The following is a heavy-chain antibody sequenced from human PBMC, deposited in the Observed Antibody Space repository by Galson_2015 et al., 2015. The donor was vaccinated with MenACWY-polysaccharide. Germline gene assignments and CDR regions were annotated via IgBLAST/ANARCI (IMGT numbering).Heavy chain of an antibody. D-gene: IGHD2-15*01. CDR2: INADGSAT. J-gene: IGHJ5*02. Sequence: SLRLSCAASGFSFGTYWMHWVRHAPGKGLVWVSRINADGSATDYADSVRGRFTISRDNAKNTLNLEVNSLRAEDTAVYYCTKAGAKYCSGSSCYFNWFDPWGQGTLVTVSS. V-gene: IGHV3-74*01. CDR3: TKAGAKYCSGSSCYFNWFDP. CDR1: GFSFGTYW.